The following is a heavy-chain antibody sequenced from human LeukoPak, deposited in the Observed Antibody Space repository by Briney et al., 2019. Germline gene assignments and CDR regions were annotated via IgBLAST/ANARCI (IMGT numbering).Heavy chain of an antibody. CDR2: IIPILGIA. V-gene: IGHV1-69*04. J-gene: IGHJ4*02. D-gene: IGHD5-18*01. CDR1: GGTLSSYA. CDR3: ASFDTATDGLSDY. Sequence: GSSVKVSCKASGGTLSSYAISWVRQAPGQGLEWMGRIIPILGIANYAQKFQGRVTITADKSTSTAYMELSSLRSEDTAVYYCASFDTATDGLSDYWGQGTLVTVSS.